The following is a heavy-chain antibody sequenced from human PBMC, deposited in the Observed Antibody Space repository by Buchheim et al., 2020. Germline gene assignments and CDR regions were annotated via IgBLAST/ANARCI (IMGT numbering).Heavy chain of an antibody. Sequence: QVQLVESGGGVVQPGRSLRLSCAASGFTFSSYSMHWVRQAPGKGLEWVTVISHDGSNKYYADSVKGRFTISRDNSMNTLNLQMNSLRVEDTAVYYCARDGPSVVVPAAKDFFYGMDVWGQGTT. CDR1: GFTFSSYS. CDR3: ARDGPSVVVPAAKDFFYGMDV. J-gene: IGHJ6*02. D-gene: IGHD2-2*01. CDR2: ISHDGSNK. V-gene: IGHV3-30*01.